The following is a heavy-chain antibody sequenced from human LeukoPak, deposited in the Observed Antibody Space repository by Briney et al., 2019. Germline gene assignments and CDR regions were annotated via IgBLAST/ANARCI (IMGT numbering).Heavy chain of an antibody. CDR2: IYYSGST. J-gene: IGHJ4*02. CDR3: ARHVRMIVVVTEFDY. Sequence: SETLSLTCTVSGGSISSYYWSWIRQPPGKGLEWIGYIYYSGSTNYNPTLKSRVTISVDTSKNQFSLKLSSVTAADTAVYYCARHVRMIVVVTEFDYWGQGTLVTVSS. V-gene: IGHV4-59*08. CDR1: GGSISSYY. D-gene: IGHD3-22*01.